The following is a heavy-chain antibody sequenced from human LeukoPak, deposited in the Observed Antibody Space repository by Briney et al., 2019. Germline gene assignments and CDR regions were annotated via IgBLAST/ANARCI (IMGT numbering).Heavy chain of an antibody. D-gene: IGHD2-15*01. Sequence: PSETLSLTCAVYGGSFSCYYWSWIRQPPGKGLEWIGEINHSGSTNYNPSLKSRVTISVDTSKNQFSLKLSSVTAADTAVYYCARGAVVVAATLFDYWGQGTLVTVSS. CDR1: GGSFSCYY. CDR3: ARGAVVVAATLFDY. J-gene: IGHJ4*02. CDR2: INHSGST. V-gene: IGHV4-34*01.